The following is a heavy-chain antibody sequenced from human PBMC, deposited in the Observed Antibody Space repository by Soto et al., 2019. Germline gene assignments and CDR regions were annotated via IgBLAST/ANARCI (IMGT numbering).Heavy chain of an antibody. CDR2: IWYDGSNK. J-gene: IGHJ4*02. V-gene: IGHV3-33*01. CDR3: AREGGSGYDSSGYYPYYFDY. CDR1: GFTFSSYG. D-gene: IGHD3-22*01. Sequence: GGSLRLSCAASGFTFSSYGMHWVRQAPGKGLEWVAVIWYDGSNKYYADSVKGRFTISRDNSKNTLYLQMNSLRAEDTAVYYCAREGGSGYDSSGYYPYYFDYWGQGTLVTVSS.